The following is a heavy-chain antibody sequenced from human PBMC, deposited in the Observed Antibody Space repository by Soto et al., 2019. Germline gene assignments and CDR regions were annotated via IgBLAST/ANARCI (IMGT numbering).Heavy chain of an antibody. CDR2: IYPGDSDT. CDR1: GYSFISYW. D-gene: IGHD2-2*02. V-gene: IGHV5-51*01. J-gene: IGHJ4*02. CDR3: ARLGGWGNCSSIRCYTFDY. Sequence: GESLKISCKGSGYSFISYWIGWVRQMPGKGLEWMGIIYPGDSDTRYSPSFQGQVTISADKSISTAYLQWSSLKASDTAMYYCARLGGWGNCSSIRCYTFDYWGQGTPVTVSS.